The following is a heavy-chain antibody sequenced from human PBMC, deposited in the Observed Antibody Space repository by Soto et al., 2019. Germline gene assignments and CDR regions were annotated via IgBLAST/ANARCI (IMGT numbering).Heavy chain of an antibody. Sequence: SETLSLTCTVSGGSISSYYWSWIRQPPGKGLEWIGYIYYSGSTNYNPSLKSRVTISVDTSKNQFSLKLSSVTAADTAVYYCASHNYDILAGFYNAFDIWGQGIMVTVSS. CDR2: IYYSGST. V-gene: IGHV4-59*08. CDR3: ASHNYDILAGFYNAFDI. CDR1: GGSISSYY. J-gene: IGHJ3*02. D-gene: IGHD3-9*01.